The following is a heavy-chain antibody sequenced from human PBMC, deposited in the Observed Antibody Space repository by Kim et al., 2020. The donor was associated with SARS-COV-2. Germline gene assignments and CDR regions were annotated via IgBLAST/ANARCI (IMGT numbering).Heavy chain of an antibody. CDR3: AKDRVGYSYYYYGMDV. CDR1: GFTFSSYG. V-gene: IGHV3-30*18. J-gene: IGHJ6*02. Sequence: GGSLRLSCAASGFTFSSYGMHWVRQAPGKGLEWVAVISYDGSNKYYADSVKGRFTISRDNSKNTLYLQMNSLRAEDTAVYYCAKDRVGYSYYYYGMDVWGQGTTVTVSS. D-gene: IGHD5-18*01. CDR2: ISYDGSNK.